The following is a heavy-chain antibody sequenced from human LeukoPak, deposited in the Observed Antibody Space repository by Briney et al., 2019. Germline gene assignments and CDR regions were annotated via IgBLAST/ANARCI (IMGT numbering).Heavy chain of an antibody. J-gene: IGHJ6*03. Sequence: GGSLRLSCAASGFTFDDYAMHWVRQAPGKGLEWVSSISRSSGYIYYADSVKGRFTISRDNAKNSLYLQMNSLRAEDTAVYYCARERDYYGAGFYYMDVWGKGTTVTISS. CDR2: ISRSSGYI. CDR3: ARERDYYGAGFYYMDV. V-gene: IGHV3-21*01. CDR1: GFTFDDYA. D-gene: IGHD3-10*01.